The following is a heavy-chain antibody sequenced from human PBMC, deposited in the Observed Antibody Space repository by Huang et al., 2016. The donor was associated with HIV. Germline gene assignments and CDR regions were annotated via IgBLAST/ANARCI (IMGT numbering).Heavy chain of an antibody. CDR1: GFIFSDYW. D-gene: IGHD3-3*01. Sequence: EVELAESGGGSVRPGQSLRLSCVGSGFIFSDYWMHWVRQIPGKGLVWVARMESDGSSTSYADSVKGRFTIYRDNARNTVYLQMSSLRVDDTAVYYCVRAREKGYDFWSGYRYWGQGAQVTVSS. J-gene: IGHJ4*01. CDR2: MESDGSST. V-gene: IGHV3-74*02. CDR3: VRAREKGYDFWSGYRY.